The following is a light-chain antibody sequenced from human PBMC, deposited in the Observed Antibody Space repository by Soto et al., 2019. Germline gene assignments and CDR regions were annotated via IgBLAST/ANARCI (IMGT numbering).Light chain of an antibody. J-gene: IGKJ1*01. Sequence: EIVMTQSPATLSVSPGEGATLSCRASQTIGSNLAWYQQRPGQAPRLLIYGASTRATGIPARFSGGGSGTEFTLTISRLQSEDFAVYYCQQYHNLWTFGQGTKVDIK. CDR1: QTIGSN. V-gene: IGKV3-15*01. CDR3: QQYHNLWT. CDR2: GAS.